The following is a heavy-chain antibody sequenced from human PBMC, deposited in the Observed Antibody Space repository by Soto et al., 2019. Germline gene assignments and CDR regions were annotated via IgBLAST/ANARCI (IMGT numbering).Heavy chain of an antibody. J-gene: IGHJ6*03. Sequence: SETLSLTCTVSGGSISISSYYWGWIRQPPGKGLEWIGSIYYSGSTYYNPSLKSRVTISVDTSKNQFSLKLSSVTAADTAVYYCARHMKQQLVPPRTGTYYYYMDVWGKGTTVTVPS. D-gene: IGHD6-13*01. CDR3: ARHMKQQLVPPRTGTYYYYMDV. V-gene: IGHV4-39*01. CDR1: GGSISISSYY. CDR2: IYYSGST.